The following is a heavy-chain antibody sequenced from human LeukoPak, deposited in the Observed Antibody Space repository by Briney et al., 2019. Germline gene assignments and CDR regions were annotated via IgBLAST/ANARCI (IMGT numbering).Heavy chain of an antibody. J-gene: IGHJ5*02. CDR2: ISAYNGNT. Sequence: ASVKVSCKASGYTFTSYGISWVRRAPGQGLEWMGWISAYNGNTNYAQKLQGRVIMTTDTSTSTAYKELRSLRSDDTAVYYCARVASTIGGWELLGGDWFDPWGQGTLVTVSS. CDR1: GYTFTSYG. CDR3: ARVASTIGGWELLGGDWFDP. D-gene: IGHD1-26*01. V-gene: IGHV1-18*01.